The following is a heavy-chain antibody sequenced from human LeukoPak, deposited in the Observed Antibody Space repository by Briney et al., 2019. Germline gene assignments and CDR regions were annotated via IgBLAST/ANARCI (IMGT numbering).Heavy chain of an antibody. J-gene: IGHJ6*04. V-gene: IGHV1-18*04. CDR3: ATSYGSGSYYTQSYYYYGMDV. Sequence: ASVKVSCKASGYTLTSYGISWVRQAPGQGLEWMGWISAYNGNTNYAQKLQGRVTMTTDTSTSTAYMELRSLRSDDTAVYYCATSYGSGSYYTQSYYYYGMDVWGKGTTVTVSS. CDR2: ISAYNGNT. D-gene: IGHD3-10*01. CDR1: GYTLTSYG.